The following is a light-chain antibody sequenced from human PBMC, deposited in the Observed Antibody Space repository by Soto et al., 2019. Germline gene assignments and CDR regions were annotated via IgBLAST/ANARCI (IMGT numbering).Light chain of an antibody. CDR2: GAS. J-gene: IGKJ5*01. Sequence: EIVLTQSPGTLSLSPGERATLSCRASQSVSSTYLIWYQQKPGQAPRLLIYGASSRATGIPARFSGSGSGTDFTLTISSLEPEDFAVYYCQQRSNWPPITFGPGTRLEIK. V-gene: IGKV3D-20*02. CDR3: QQRSNWPPIT. CDR1: QSVSSTY.